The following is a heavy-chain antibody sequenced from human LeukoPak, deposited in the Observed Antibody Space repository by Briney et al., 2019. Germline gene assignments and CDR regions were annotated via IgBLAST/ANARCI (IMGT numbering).Heavy chain of an antibody. V-gene: IGHV3-21*01. J-gene: IGHJ4*02. CDR1: GFTFSSYS. D-gene: IGHD3-22*01. CDR3: ARADYDSSGPDY. Sequence: AGGSLRLSCAASGFTFSSYSMNWARQAPGKGLEWVSSISSSSSYIYYADSVKGRFTISRDNAKNSLYLQMNSLRAEDTAVYYCARADYDSSGPDYWGQGTLVTVSS. CDR2: ISSSSSYI.